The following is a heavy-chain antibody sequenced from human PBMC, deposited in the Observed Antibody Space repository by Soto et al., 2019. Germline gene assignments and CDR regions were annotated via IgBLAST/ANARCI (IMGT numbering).Heavy chain of an antibody. CDR2: ISSSGSTI. CDR3: ARGAESAFDI. Sequence: GRSLRVSCAASVFTCSSYEMNWCRQAPGKGLEWVSYISSSGSTIYYADSVKGRFTISRDNAKNSLYLQMNSLRAEDTAVYYCARGAESAFDIWGQGTMVTVSS. V-gene: IGHV3-48*03. J-gene: IGHJ3*02. CDR1: VFTCSSYE.